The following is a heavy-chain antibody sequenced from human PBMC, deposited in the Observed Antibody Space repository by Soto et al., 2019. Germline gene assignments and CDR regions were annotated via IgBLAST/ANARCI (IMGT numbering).Heavy chain of an antibody. CDR2: ISGTRGRHRNT. V-gene: IGHV3-23*01. CDR3: AKTMSRLGGYDLTWPVP. D-gene: IGHD5-12*01. CDR1: GFIFSDYA. Sequence: GSLRLSCAASGFIFSDYAMTWVRQAPGKGLEWVSTISGTRGRHRNTFYTASVKGRFTVTRDNSKNTLFLEMNSLRVEDTAVYYCAKTMSRLGGYDLTWPVPWGQGNLVDVSS. J-gene: IGHJ5*01.